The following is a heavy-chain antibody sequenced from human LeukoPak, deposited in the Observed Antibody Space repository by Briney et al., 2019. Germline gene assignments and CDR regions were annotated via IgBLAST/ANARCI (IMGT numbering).Heavy chain of an antibody. CDR1: GFTFSNYA. V-gene: IGHV3-30*04. CDR3: ATHVQP. D-gene: IGHD6-6*01. CDR2: ISYDGSNK. J-gene: IGHJ5*02. Sequence: PGGSLRLSCAASGFTFSNYAMHWVRQAPGKGLEWVAVISYDGSNKYYADPVKGRFTISRDNSKNTLYLQMNSLRAEDTAVYYCATHVQPWGQGTLVTVSS.